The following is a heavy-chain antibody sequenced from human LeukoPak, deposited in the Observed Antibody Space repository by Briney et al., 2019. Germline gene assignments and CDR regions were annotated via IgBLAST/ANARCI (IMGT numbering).Heavy chain of an antibody. CDR3: ARHRIAAATY. CDR1: GGSISSSSYY. Sequence: SETLSLTCTVSGGSISSSSYYWGWIRQPPGKGLEWIGSIYYSGSAYYNPSLKSRVTISVDTSKNQFSLKLCSVTAADTAVYYCARHRIAAATYWGQGTLVTVSS. J-gene: IGHJ4*02. D-gene: IGHD6-13*01. CDR2: IYYSGSA. V-gene: IGHV4-39*01.